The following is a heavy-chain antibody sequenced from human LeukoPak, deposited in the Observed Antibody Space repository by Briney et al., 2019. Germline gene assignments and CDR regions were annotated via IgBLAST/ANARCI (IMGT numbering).Heavy chain of an antibody. J-gene: IGHJ4*02. Sequence: KPGGSLRLSCEASGFTFSDYYMSWIRQAPGKGLEWVSYITGGSTSTKYADSVRGRFTISRDNAKKSLYLQMNSLRAEDTAVYYCASQDVFRYHDYWGQGTLVTVSS. CDR1: GFTFSDYY. CDR2: ITGGSTST. D-gene: IGHD2-2*01. CDR3: ASQDVFRYHDY. V-gene: IGHV3-11*06.